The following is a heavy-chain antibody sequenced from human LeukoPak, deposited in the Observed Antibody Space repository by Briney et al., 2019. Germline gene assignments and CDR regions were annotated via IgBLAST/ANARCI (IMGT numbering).Heavy chain of an antibody. J-gene: IGHJ4*02. CDR1: GGSISSGSYY. D-gene: IGHD6-13*01. V-gene: IGHV4-39*01. Sequence: SETLPLTCTVSGGSISSGSYYWCWVRQPPGKGLEWIGSISYSGTTYYNLSLKSRVTLSVDTSKNQFSLKLSSVTAADTALYYCARHLRGGSIWFDYWGQGTLVTVSS. CDR2: ISYSGTT. CDR3: ARHLRGGSIWFDY.